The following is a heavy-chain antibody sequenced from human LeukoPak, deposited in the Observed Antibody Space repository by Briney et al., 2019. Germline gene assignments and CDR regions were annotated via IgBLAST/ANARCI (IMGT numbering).Heavy chain of an antibody. CDR1: GGSISSSSYY. J-gene: IGHJ4*02. CDR3: ARLGGSAR. Sequence: PSETLSLTCTVSGGSISSSSYYWGWIRQPPGKGLEWIGSICYSGSTYYNPSLKSRVTISVDTSKNQFSLKLSSVTAADTAVYYCARLGGSARWGQGTLVTVSS. V-gene: IGHV4-39*01. CDR2: ICYSGST. D-gene: IGHD4-23*01.